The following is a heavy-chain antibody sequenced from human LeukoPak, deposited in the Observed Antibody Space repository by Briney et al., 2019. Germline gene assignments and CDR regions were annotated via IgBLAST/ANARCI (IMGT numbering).Heavy chain of an antibody. D-gene: IGHD6-6*01. CDR3: ARGRIAAGPYYYYYMDV. CDR1: GFTFSSYA. CDR2: ISYDGSNK. Sequence: GRSLRLYCAASGFTFSSYAMHWVRQAPGKGLEWVAVISYDGSNKYYADSVKGRFTISRDNSKNTLYLQMNSLRAEDTAVYYCARGRIAAGPYYYYYMDVWGKGTTVTVSS. V-gene: IGHV3-30-3*01. J-gene: IGHJ6*03.